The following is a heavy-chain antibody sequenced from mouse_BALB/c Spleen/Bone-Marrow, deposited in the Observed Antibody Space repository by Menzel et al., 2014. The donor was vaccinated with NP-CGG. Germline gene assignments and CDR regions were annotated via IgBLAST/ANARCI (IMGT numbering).Heavy chain of an antibody. CDR1: GFTFSNYW. CDR3: NTGFAY. Sequence: EVQLVESGGGLVQPGGSMKLSCVASGFTFSNYWMNWVRQSPEKGLEWVAEIRLKSNNYATHYAESVKGRFTNSRDDTKSSDYLQMTTLRAEDTGIYYCNTGFAYWGQGTLVTVSA. CDR2: IRLKSNNYAT. J-gene: IGHJ3*01. V-gene: IGHV6-6*02.